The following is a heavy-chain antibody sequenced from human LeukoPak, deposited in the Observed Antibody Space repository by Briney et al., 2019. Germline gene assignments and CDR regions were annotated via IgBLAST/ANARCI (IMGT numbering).Heavy chain of an antibody. CDR3: ARDPGAVAAHNWFDP. CDR1: GDSVSSNSVT. D-gene: IGHD6-19*01. J-gene: IGHJ5*02. Sequence: SQTLSLTCAISGDSVSSNSVTWNWIRQSPSRGLEWLGRTYYRSTWYNDYAVSVRGRITINPDTSKNQFSLQLNSVTPEDTAVYYCARDPGAVAAHNWFDPWGQGTLVTVSS. V-gene: IGHV6-1*01. CDR2: TYYRSTWYN.